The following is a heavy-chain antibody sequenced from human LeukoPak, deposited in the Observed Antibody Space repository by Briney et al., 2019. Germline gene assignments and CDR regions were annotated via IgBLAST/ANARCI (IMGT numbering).Heavy chain of an antibody. CDR3: ASSIAAAGTGGWFDP. CDR2: IYYSGST. D-gene: IGHD6-13*01. J-gene: IGHJ5*02. CDR1: GGSISSGGYY. V-gene: IGHV4-31*03. Sequence: PSETLSLTCTVSGGSISSGGYYWSWIRQHPGQGLEWLGYIYYSGSTYYNPSLKSRVTISVDTSKNQFSLKLSSVTAADTAVYYCASSIAAAGTGGWFDPWGQGTLVTVSS.